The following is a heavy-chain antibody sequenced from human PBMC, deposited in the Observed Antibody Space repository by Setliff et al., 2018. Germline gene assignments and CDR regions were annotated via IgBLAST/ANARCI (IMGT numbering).Heavy chain of an antibody. CDR2: IANRGNTV. CDR3: VRDVAGGSHATYFDY. J-gene: IGHJ4*02. V-gene: IGHV3-48*03. D-gene: IGHD1-26*01. CDR1: GFIFSSYE. Sequence: GSLRLSCAASGFIFSSYEMNWVRQAPGKGLEWVAYIANRGNTVYYADSVKGRFIISRDNAKNSLSLQMNSLRVEDTAVYYCVRDVAGGSHATYFDYWGQGTLVTVSS.